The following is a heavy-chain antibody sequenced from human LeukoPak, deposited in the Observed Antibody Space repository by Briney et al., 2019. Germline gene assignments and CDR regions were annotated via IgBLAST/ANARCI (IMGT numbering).Heavy chain of an antibody. V-gene: IGHV6-1*01. CDR2: AYFGSQWYY. D-gene: IGHD6-19*01. Sequence: SQTLALTCVISGDSVSSKSAAWNWIRLSPSRGPEWLGRAYFGSQWYYDYAASVNGRISVTPDTSKYQFSLQLSSMTPEDTGVYYCARVLHRSGLDYWGQGTVVTVSS. J-gene: IGHJ4*02. CDR3: ARVLHRSGLDY. CDR1: GDSVSSKSAA.